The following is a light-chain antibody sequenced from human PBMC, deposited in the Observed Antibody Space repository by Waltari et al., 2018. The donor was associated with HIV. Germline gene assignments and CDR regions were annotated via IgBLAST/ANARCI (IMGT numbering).Light chain of an antibody. V-gene: IGLV3-21*04. Sequence: PPSVSVAPGKTATITCGGNNIGTKSVHWYQQKPGQAPVLVMYYDRDRPSGIPERFSGSKSGNTATLTISRVEAGDEADYFCQVWDNSGDRPYVFGTGTKVTVL. CDR3: QVWDNSGDRPYV. J-gene: IGLJ1*01. CDR1: NIGTKS. CDR2: YDR.